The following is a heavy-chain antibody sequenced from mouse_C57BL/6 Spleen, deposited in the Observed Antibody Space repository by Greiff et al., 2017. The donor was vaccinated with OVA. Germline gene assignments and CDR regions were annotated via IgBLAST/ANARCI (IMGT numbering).Heavy chain of an antibody. J-gene: IGHJ2*01. V-gene: IGHV1-42*01. D-gene: IGHD4-1*01. CDR3: ARILTGTDYFDD. CDR2: INPSTGGT. Sequence: EVQLQQPGPELVKPGASVKISCKASGYSFTGYYMNWVKQSPDKSLEWIGEINPSTGGTTYNQKFKAKATLTVDKSSSTAYMQLKSLTSEDSAVYDCARILTGTDYFDDWGQGTTLTVSS. CDR1: GYSFTGYY.